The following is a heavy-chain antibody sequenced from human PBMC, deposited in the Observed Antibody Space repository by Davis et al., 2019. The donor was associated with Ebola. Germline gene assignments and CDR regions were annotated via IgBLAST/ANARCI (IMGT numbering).Heavy chain of an antibody. CDR3: AIYQYGAYFDY. V-gene: IGHV3-74*01. Sequence: GESLKISCAASGFTFSSYWMHWVRQAPGKGLVWVSRINSDGSSTSYADSVKGRFTISRDNAKNTLYLQMNSLRAEDTAVYYCAIYQYGAYFDYWGQGTLVTVSS. J-gene: IGHJ4*02. CDR1: GFTFSSYW. D-gene: IGHD3-10*01. CDR2: INSDGSST.